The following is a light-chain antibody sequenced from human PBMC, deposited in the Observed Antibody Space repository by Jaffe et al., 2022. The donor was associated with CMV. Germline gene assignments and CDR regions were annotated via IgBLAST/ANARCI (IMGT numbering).Light chain of an antibody. CDR3: QQYTYN. CDR1: QSVTGGS. Sequence: EIVLTQSPGTLSLSPGERATLSCRASQSVTGGSLAWYQHKPGQAPRLLIYGASSRATGIPDRFSGSGSGTDFTLTISRLEPEDFAVYYCQQYTYNFGGGTKVEIK. V-gene: IGKV3-20*01. J-gene: IGKJ4*01. CDR2: GAS.